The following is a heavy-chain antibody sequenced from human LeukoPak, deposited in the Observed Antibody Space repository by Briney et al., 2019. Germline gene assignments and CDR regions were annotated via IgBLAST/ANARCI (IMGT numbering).Heavy chain of an antibody. CDR3: ARERTGYYGMDV. J-gene: IGHJ6*02. CDR2: ISGSSSHK. V-gene: IGHV3-21*01. D-gene: IGHD1-14*01. CDR1: GFTFSSYS. Sequence: PGGSVRLSCAASGFTFSSYSMNWVRQAPGKGLEWVSSISGSSSHKNYADSVKGRITISRDNAQSSLFLQMNSLRAEDTAVYYCARERTGYYGMDVWGQGTTVTVSS.